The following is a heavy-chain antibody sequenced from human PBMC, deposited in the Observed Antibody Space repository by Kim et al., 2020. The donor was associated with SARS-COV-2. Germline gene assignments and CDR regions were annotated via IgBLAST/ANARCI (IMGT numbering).Heavy chain of an antibody. CDR1: GYTFTSYD. J-gene: IGHJ6*02. CDR3: ARGGRITMIVVVITTYYYYGMDV. CDR2: MNPNSGNT. Sequence: ASVKVSCKASGYTFTSYDINWVRQATGQGLEWMGWMNPNSGNTGYAQKFQGRVTMTRNTSISTAYMELSSLRSEDTAVYYCARGGRITMIVVVITTYYYYGMDVWGQGTTVTVSS. V-gene: IGHV1-8*01. D-gene: IGHD3-22*01.